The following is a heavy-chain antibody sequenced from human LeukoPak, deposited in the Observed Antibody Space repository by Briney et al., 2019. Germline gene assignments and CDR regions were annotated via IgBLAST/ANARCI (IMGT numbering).Heavy chain of an antibody. CDR2: INPNSGGT. CDR3: ARVFGVVIDAFDI. J-gene: IGHJ3*02. V-gene: IGHV1-2*02. D-gene: IGHD3-3*01. Sequence: GASVKVSCKASGYTFTGYYMHWVRQAPGQGLEWMGWINPNSGGTNYAQKFQGRVTMTRDTSICTAYMELSRLRSDDTAVYYCARVFGVVIDAFDIWGQGTMVTVSS. CDR1: GYTFTGYY.